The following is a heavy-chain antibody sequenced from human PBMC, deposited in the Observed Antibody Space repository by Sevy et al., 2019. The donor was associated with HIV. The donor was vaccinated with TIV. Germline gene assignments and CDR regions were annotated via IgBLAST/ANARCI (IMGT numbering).Heavy chain of an antibody. CDR1: GGTFSSYA. J-gene: IGHJ6*03. D-gene: IGHD6-13*01. Sequence: ASVKVSCKASGGTFSSYAISWVRQAPGQGLEWMGGIIPIFGTANYAQKFQGRVTITADKSTSTAYMELSSLRSEDTAVYYCARDSVIMAAAGTYYYYYMDVWGKGTTVTVSS. CDR2: IIPIFGTA. V-gene: IGHV1-69*06. CDR3: ARDSVIMAAAGTYYYYYMDV.